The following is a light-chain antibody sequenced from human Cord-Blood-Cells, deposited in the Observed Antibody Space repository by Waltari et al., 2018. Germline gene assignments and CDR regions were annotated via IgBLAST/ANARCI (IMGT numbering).Light chain of an antibody. CDR1: SSKIGSNT. J-gene: IGLJ3*02. CDR3: AAWDDSLNGWV. CDR2: SNN. Sequence: QSVLTQPPSASGTPGQRVTLSCSGSSSKIGSNTVTWYQQLPGTAPKLLIYSNNQRPSGVPDRFPGSKSGTSASLAISGLQSEDEADYYCAAWDDSLNGWVFGGGTKLTVL. V-gene: IGLV1-44*01.